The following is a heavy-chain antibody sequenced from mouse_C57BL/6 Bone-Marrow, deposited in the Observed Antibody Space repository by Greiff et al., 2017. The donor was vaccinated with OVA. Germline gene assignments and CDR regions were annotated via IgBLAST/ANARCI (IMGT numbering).Heavy chain of an antibody. CDR3: ARVHYYYGSSPFAY. D-gene: IGHD1-1*01. CDR2: IDPSDSYT. V-gene: IGHV1-69*01. Sequence: QVQLQQPGAELVMPGASVKLSCMASGYTFTSYWMHWVKQRPGQGLEWIGEIDPSDSYTNYNQKFKGKSTLTVDKSSSTAYMQLSSLTSEDSAVYYCARVHYYYGSSPFAYWGQGTLVTVSA. J-gene: IGHJ3*01. CDR1: GYTFTSYW.